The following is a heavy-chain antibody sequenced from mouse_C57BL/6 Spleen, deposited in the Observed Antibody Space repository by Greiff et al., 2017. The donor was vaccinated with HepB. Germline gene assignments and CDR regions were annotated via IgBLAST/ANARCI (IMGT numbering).Heavy chain of an antibody. CDR3: ARGGVDGYGDY. J-gene: IGHJ2*01. CDR1: GYSITSGYD. CDR2: ISYSGST. D-gene: IGHD2-2*01. Sequence: EVQGVESGPGMVKPSQSLSLTCTVTGYSITSGYDWHWIRHFPGNNLEWMGYISYSGSTNYNPSLKSRISITHDTSKNHFFLKLNSVTTEDTATYYCARGGVDGYGDYWGQGTTLTVSS. V-gene: IGHV3-1*01.